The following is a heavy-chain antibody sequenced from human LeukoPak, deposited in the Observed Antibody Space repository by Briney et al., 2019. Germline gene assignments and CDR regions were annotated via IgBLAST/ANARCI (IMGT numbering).Heavy chain of an antibody. D-gene: IGHD5-18*01. CDR2: IYYSGST. Sequence: SETLSLTCTVSGGSISSNSYFWGWIRQPPGKGLEWIGTIYYSGSTYHNPSLRSRVTISVETSKNQFSLKLSSVTAADTAVYYCARLGTAMVLIEYWGQGTLVTVSS. CDR3: ARLGTAMVLIEY. J-gene: IGHJ4*02. V-gene: IGHV4-39*01. CDR1: GGSISSNSYF.